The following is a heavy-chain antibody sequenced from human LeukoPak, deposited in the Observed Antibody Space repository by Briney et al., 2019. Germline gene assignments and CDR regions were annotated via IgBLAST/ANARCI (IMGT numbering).Heavy chain of an antibody. CDR2: IYPGDSDT. D-gene: IGHD6-13*01. J-gene: IGHJ4*02. CDR3: ARHASPYSSNYYFDY. Sequence: GESLKISCKGSGYSFLSHWIGWVRQMPGKGLEWMGIIYPGDSDTRYNPSFQGQVTISADKSISTAYLQWSSLKASDTAMYYCARHASPYSSNYYFDYWGQGALVTVSS. CDR1: GYSFLSHW. V-gene: IGHV5-51*01.